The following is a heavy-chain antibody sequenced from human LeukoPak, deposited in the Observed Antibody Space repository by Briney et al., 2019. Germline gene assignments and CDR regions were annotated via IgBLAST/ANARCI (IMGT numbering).Heavy chain of an antibody. CDR2: INHSGST. CDR1: GGSFSGYY. CDR3: ARGGVAARRGLSY. J-gene: IGHJ4*02. V-gene: IGHV4-34*01. Sequence: SETLSLTCAVYGGSFSGYYWNWIRQPPGKGLEWIGEINHSGSTNYIPSLKSRVTISVDTSKNQFSLKLSSVTAADTAVYYCARGGVAARRGLSYWGQGTLVTVSS. D-gene: IGHD6-6*01.